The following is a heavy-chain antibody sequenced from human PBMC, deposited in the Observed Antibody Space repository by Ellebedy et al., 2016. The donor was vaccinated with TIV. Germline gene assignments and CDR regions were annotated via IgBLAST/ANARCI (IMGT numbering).Heavy chain of an antibody. J-gene: IGHJ4*02. CDR3: AKTEPYGTTWFGRIY. D-gene: IGHD3-10*01. CDR2: IDGAGGT. Sequence: GESLKISCAVSGFTFSNYAMTWVRQAPGQGLEWVSAIDGAGGTHYAASVKGRFTISGDNSKKTFYLEMNSLRVDDPAVYYCAKTEPYGTTWFGRIYWGQGTLVTVSS. V-gene: IGHV3-23*01. CDR1: GFTFSNYA.